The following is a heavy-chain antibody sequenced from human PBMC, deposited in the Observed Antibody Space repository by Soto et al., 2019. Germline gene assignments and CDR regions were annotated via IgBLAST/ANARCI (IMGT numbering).Heavy chain of an antibody. D-gene: IGHD3-22*01. Sequence: QVQLVQSGAEVKKPGSSVKVSCKASGGTFSSYAISWVRQAPGQGLEWMGGIIPIFGTANYAQKFQGRVTIXXDXSTXTAYMELSSLRSEDTAVYYCARTVTMIVGDDAFDIWGQGTMVTVSS. V-gene: IGHV1-69*12. CDR2: IIPIFGTA. CDR1: GGTFSSYA. J-gene: IGHJ3*02. CDR3: ARTVTMIVGDDAFDI.